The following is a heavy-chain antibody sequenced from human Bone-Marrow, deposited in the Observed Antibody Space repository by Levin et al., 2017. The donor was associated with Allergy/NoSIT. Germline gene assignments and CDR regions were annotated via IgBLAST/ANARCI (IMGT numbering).Heavy chain of an antibody. V-gene: IGHV4-59*01. J-gene: IGHJ4*02. CDR3: ARGNMNTWRLDK. D-gene: IGHD1/OR15-1a*01. CDR1: GGSISNYY. CDR2: ISYSGTT. Sequence: PSETLSLTCTVSGGSISNYYWSWIRQPPGKGLEWIGSISYSGTTYDSPSVKSRVSIAVDTSKNQFSLKLNSVTAADTAVYFCARGNMNTWRLDKWGQGILVTVSS.